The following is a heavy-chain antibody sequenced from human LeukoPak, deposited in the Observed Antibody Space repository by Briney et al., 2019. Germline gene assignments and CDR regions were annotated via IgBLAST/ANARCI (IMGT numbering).Heavy chain of an antibody. Sequence: PSETLSLTCTVSGYSISSGYYWGWIRQPPGKGLDWIGSIYHSGSTYYNPSLKSRVTISVDTSKNQFSLKLSSVTAADTAVYYCARYVPVRTGTTRASFDYWGLGTLVTVSS. CDR2: IYHSGST. J-gene: IGHJ4*02. CDR3: ARYVPVRTGTTRASFDY. V-gene: IGHV4-38-2*02. D-gene: IGHD1-1*01. CDR1: GYSISSGYY.